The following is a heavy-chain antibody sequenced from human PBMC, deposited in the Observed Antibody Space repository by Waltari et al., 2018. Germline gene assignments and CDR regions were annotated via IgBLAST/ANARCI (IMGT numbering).Heavy chain of an antibody. CDR1: GLSFDLA. CDR2: IYWSSNRI. J-gene: IGHJ6*02. V-gene: IGHV3-9*01. Sequence: DVQLVESGGGLVQPGRSLRLSCVASGLSFDLALHWVRQVPGKGLEWVAGIYWSSNRIDYADSVRGRFTISRDNAKNSLYLQMNSLRIEDTALYYCGKDIVAGGMDVWGQGTTVTVSS. CDR3: GKDIVAGGMDV.